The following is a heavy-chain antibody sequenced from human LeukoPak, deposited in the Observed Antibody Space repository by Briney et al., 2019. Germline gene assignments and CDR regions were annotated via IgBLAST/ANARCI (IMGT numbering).Heavy chain of an antibody. J-gene: IGHJ5*02. D-gene: IGHD6-13*01. Sequence: SETLSLTCAVYGGSFSGYYWSWIRQPPGKGLEWIGEINHSGSTNYNPSLKSRVTISVDTSKNQFSLKLSSVTAADTAVYYCARDDNSSSWYRWFDPWGQGTLVTVSS. CDR3: ARDDNSSSWYRWFDP. CDR1: GGSFSGYY. V-gene: IGHV4-34*01. CDR2: INHSGST.